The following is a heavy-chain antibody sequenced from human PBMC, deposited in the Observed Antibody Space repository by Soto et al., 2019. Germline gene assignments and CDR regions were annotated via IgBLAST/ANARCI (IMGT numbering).Heavy chain of an antibody. V-gene: IGHV3-30*03. CDR3: ARDRGAVASHFDY. Sequence: PGGSLRLSCEASGFTFSNFGLHWVRQTPGKGLEWVALISHDGRNKDYADSVKGRFTISRDNSKNTLYLQMSSLSAEDTAVYYCARDRGAVASHFDYWGQGTLVTVSS. J-gene: IGHJ4*01. CDR1: GFTFSNFG. CDR2: ISHDGRNK. D-gene: IGHD6-19*01.